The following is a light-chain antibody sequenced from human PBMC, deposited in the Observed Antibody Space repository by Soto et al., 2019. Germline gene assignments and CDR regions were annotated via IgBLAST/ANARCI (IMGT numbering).Light chain of an antibody. V-gene: IGLV2-23*01. J-gene: IGLJ1*01. Sequence: QSVLTQPASVSGSAGQSITISCSGTMRDVGAYNLVSWYQQHPGTAPKLMIYEGSKRPSGVSNRFSGSKSGNTASLTISGLQAEDEADYYCCSYAGSGTYVFETGTKLTVL. CDR3: CSYAGSGTYV. CDR1: MRDVGAYNL. CDR2: EGS.